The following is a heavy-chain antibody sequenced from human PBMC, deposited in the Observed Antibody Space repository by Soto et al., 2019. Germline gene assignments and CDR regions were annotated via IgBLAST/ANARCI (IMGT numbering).Heavy chain of an antibody. V-gene: IGHV4-61*08. CDR1: GGSVSSGDYY. J-gene: IGHJ5*02. CDR3: AGIRVNKYMNNWFNP. CDR2: IYYSGST. D-gene: IGHD6-6*01. Sequence: PSETLSLTCTVSGGSVSSGDYYWSWIRQPPGKGLEWIGYIYYSGSTNYNPSLKSRVSISLDTSKNQFSLRLTSVTAADTAVYYCAGIRVNKYMNNWFNPWGQGTLVTVSS.